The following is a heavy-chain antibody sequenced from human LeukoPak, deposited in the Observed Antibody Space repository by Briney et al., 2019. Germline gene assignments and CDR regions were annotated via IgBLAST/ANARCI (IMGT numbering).Heavy chain of an antibody. CDR1: GFTFRTYS. CDR2: ISDDSNYI. D-gene: IGHD3-22*01. CDR3: AREPYYDSSGYSPDY. V-gene: IGHV3-21*01. Sequence: GGSLRLSCAASGFTFRTYSGNWLRQAPGKGLEGVSSISDDSNYIFYADSVKGRFTISRDNAKNSLYLQMNSLRAEDTAVYYCAREPYYDSSGYSPDYWGQGTLVTVSS. J-gene: IGHJ4*02.